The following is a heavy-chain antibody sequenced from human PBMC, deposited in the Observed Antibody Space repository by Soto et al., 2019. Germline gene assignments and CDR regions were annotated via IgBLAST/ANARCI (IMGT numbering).Heavy chain of an antibody. CDR2: ISPYTGNP. Sequence: QVQLVQSGDEVQKPGASVKVACKASGYILVNYGIAWVRQAPRHGLEWMGQISPYTGNPHSATKAQGSLTMTRDTSTITVYMDLGSLTSYDTAVYYCVLGNTYDTLTPQDVWGQGTTVTVSS. V-gene: IGHV1-18*01. D-gene: IGHD3-9*01. CDR3: VLGNTYDTLTPQDV. CDR1: GYILVNYG. J-gene: IGHJ6*02.